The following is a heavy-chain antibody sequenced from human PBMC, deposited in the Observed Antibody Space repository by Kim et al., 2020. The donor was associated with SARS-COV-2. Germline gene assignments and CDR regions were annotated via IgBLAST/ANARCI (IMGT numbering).Heavy chain of an antibody. V-gene: IGHV3-15*01. CDR2: IKSKTDGGTT. J-gene: IGHJ4*02. CDR1: GFTFSNAW. Sequence: GGSLRLSCAASGFTFSNAWMSWVRQAPGKGLEWVGRIKSKTDGGTTDYAAPVKGRFTISRDDSKNTLYLQMNSLKTEDTAVYYCTTDWGSHTMIVVPYTPMFPFDYWGQGTLVTVSS. CDR3: TTDWGSHTMIVVPYTPMFPFDY. D-gene: IGHD3-22*01.